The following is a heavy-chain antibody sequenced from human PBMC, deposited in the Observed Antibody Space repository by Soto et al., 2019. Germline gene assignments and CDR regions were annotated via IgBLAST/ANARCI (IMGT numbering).Heavy chain of an antibody. V-gene: IGHV2-5*02. D-gene: IGHD4-17*01. Sequence: GLDLEWLALIYWDDDKRYSPSLKSRLTITKDTSKNQVVLTMTNMDPVDTATYYCVHRNYGDYNYWGQGTLVTVSS. CDR3: VHRNYGDYNY. CDR2: IYWDDDK. J-gene: IGHJ4*02.